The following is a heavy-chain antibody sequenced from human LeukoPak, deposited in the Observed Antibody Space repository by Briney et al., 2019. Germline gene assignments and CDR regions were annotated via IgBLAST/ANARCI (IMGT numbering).Heavy chain of an antibody. CDR1: GFRFTDYS. J-gene: IGHJ5*02. Sequence: PGGSLRLSCAASGFRFTDYSMSWVRQAPGKGLEWVSSISESSSFIQYADSLKGRFAISRDNAKNSLYLQMNSLRAEDTAVYYCARQRGYCSSGVCRGWFDPWGQGTLVTVSS. D-gene: IGHD2-8*01. CDR2: ISESSSFI. CDR3: ARQRGYCSSGVCRGWFDP. V-gene: IGHV3-21*01.